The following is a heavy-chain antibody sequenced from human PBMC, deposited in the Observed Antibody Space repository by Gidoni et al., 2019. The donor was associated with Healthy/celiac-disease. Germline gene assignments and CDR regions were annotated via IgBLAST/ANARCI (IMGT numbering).Heavy chain of an antibody. CDR2: ISSSSIYI. D-gene: IGHD1-26*01. J-gene: IGHJ6*02. Sequence: EVQLVESGGGLVKPGGSLRLSCAASGFTFSSYSMNWVRQAAGKGLDWVSSISSSSIYIYYADSVKGRFTISRDNAKNSLYLKMNSLRAEDTAVYYCARDQYSGSHWGYGMDVWGQGTTVTVSS. CDR3: ARDQYSGSHWGYGMDV. V-gene: IGHV3-21*01. CDR1: GFTFSSYS.